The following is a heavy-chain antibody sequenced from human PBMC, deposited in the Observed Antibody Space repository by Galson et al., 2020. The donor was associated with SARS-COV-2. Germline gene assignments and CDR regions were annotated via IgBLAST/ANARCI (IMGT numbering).Heavy chain of an antibody. CDR2: TYYSGNT. CDR1: GGSISSTDSY. J-gene: IGHJ4*02. V-gene: IGHV4-30-4*02. CDR3: ARDFWSRYYLDS. D-gene: IGHD3-3*01. Sequence: SETLSLTCTVSGGSISSTDSYWSWIRQSPGLGLEWIVYTYYSGNTYSNPSLKSRVTMSVDTSKKQYSLKLTSVTAADTAGYYCARDFWSRYYLDSWGQGTPVTVSS.